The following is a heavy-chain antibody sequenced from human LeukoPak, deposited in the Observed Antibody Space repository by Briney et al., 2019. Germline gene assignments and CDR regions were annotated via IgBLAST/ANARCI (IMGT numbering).Heavy chain of an antibody. V-gene: IGHV4-59*01. CDR1: GGSISSYY. Sequence: SETLSLTCTVSGGSISSYYWSWIRQPPGKGLEWIGYIYYSGSINYNPSLKSRVTISVDTSKNQFSLKLSSVTAADTAVYYCARAPSITMIVVATSGFDYWGQGTLVTVSS. CDR2: IYYSGSI. D-gene: IGHD3-22*01. J-gene: IGHJ4*02. CDR3: ARAPSITMIVVATSGFDY.